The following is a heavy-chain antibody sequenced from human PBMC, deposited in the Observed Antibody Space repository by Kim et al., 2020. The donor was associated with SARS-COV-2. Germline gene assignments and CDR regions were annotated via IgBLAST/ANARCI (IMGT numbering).Heavy chain of an antibody. V-gene: IGHV3-21*01. CDR3: ARSGGSSSSSFDY. Sequence: YADSVNGRFTISRDNAKNSLYLQRNSLGAEDTAVYYCARSGGSSSSSFDYWGQGTLVTVSS. D-gene: IGHD6-6*01. J-gene: IGHJ4*02.